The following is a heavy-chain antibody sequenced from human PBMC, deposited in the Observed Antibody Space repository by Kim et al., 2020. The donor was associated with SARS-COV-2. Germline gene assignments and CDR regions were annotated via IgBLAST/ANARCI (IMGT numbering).Heavy chain of an antibody. J-gene: IGHJ3*01. CDR3: ATRAGGRDDDFWVGFDV. Sequence: SETLSLTCTVSSGSISRSGHFWAWISQFPGKGLEWLGYIFFSGRTYYNPSLKSRVALSLDLSKDQFSLTLNSVTAADTAVYFCATRAGGRDDDFWVGFDV. D-gene: IGHD3-3*01. CDR2: IFFSGRT. CDR1: SGSISRSGHF. V-gene: IGHV4-31*03.